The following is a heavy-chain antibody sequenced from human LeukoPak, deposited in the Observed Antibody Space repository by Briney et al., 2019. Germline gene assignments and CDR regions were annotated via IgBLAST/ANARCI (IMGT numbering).Heavy chain of an antibody. CDR1: GGSFSGYY. CDR2: INPSGST. D-gene: IGHD3-22*01. J-gene: IGHJ6*03. V-gene: IGHV4-34*01. Sequence: SETLSLTCAVYGGSFSGYYWTWIRQSPGKGLEWIGEINPSGSTYYNPSLKSRLTISRDTSKNQISLRLSSVTAADTAVYYCARGRREISMILVVMTGVSYYLDVWGKGTTVTVS. CDR3: ARGRREISMILVVMTGVSYYLDV.